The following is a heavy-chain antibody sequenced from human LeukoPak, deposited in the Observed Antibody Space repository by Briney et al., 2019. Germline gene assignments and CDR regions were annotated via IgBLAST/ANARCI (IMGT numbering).Heavy chain of an antibody. CDR2: IKQDGSEK. J-gene: IGHJ4*02. D-gene: IGHD6-19*01. Sequence: GGSLRLSYAASGFSFDDYTMSWVRQAPGKGLEWVANIKQDGSEKYYVDSVKGRFTISRDNAKNSLYLQMNSLRAEDTAVYYCARDWGSGWYFDYWGQGTLVTVSS. V-gene: IGHV3-7*01. CDR3: ARDWGSGWYFDY. CDR1: GFSFDDYT.